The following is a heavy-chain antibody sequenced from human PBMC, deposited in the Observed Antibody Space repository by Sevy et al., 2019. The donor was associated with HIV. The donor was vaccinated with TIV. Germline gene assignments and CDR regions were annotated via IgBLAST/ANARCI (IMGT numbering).Heavy chain of an antibody. D-gene: IGHD6-19*01. J-gene: IGHJ5*02. Sequence: GGSLRLSCAASGFTFSSYDMSWVRQAPGKGLEWVSAISGSGGSTYYADSVKGRFTISRDNSKNTLYLQMNSLRAEDTAVYYCAKDLVLPGIAVAGTEGNWFDPWGQGTLVTVSS. CDR3: AKDLVLPGIAVAGTEGNWFDP. V-gene: IGHV3-23*01. CDR2: ISGSGGST. CDR1: GFTFSSYD.